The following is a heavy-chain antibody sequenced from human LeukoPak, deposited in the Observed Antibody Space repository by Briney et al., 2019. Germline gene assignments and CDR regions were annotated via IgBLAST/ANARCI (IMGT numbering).Heavy chain of an antibody. V-gene: IGHV4-39*07. Sequence: PSETLSLTCTVSGGSISSSSYYWGWIRQPPGKGLEWIGSIYYSGSTYYNPSLKSRVTISVDKSKNQFSLKLSSVTAADTAVYYCARDLRAYYYYYMDVWGKGTTVTVSS. CDR2: IYYSGST. CDR3: ARDLRAYYYYYMDV. J-gene: IGHJ6*03. CDR1: GGSISSSSYY.